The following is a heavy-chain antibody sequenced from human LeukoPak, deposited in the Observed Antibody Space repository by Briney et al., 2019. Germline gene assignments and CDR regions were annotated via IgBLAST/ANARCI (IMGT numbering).Heavy chain of an antibody. Sequence: GASVKVSCKASGYTFTSYGISWVRQAPGQGLEWMGIINPSGGGASYAQKFQGRVTMTRDMSTNTFYMELSSLRFEDTAVYYCARDVSHSGSRDAWWFDPWGQGTLVTVSS. CDR3: ARDVSHSGSRDAWWFDP. V-gene: IGHV1-46*01. D-gene: IGHD6-13*01. CDR2: INPSGGGA. CDR1: GYTFTSYG. J-gene: IGHJ5*02.